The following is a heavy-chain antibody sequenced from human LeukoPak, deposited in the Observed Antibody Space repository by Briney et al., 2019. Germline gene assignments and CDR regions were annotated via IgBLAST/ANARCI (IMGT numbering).Heavy chain of an antibody. J-gene: IGHJ5*02. CDR3: AIGSLIGYSSSKNWFDP. CDR1: GDSITSGGYS. V-gene: IGHV4-30-4*07. D-gene: IGHD6-13*01. CDR2: IHDSGST. Sequence: SETLSLTCAVSGDSITSGGYSWSWIRQTPGKGLEWIAYIHDSGSTYNNPSLKSRLSISIDTSKNQFSLKLSSVTAADTAVYYCAIGSLIGYSSSKNWFDPWGQGTLVTVSS.